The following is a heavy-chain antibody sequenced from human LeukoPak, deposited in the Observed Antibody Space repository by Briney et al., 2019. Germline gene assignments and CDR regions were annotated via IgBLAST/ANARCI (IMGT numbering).Heavy chain of an antibody. V-gene: IGHV4-39*01. D-gene: IGHD3-10*01. CDR1: GGSISSSSYY. CDR3: ARSSMVRALGY. J-gene: IGHJ4*02. Sequence: SETLSLTCTVSGGSISSSSYYWGWIRQPPGKGLEWIGSIYYSGSTYYNPSLKSRVTISVDTSKNQFSLKLSSVTAADTAVYYCARSSMVRALGYWGQGTLVTVSS. CDR2: IYYSGST.